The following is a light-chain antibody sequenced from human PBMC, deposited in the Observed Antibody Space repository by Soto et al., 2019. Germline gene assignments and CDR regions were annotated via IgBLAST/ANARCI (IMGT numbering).Light chain of an antibody. V-gene: IGKV4-1*01. J-gene: IGKJ1*01. Sequence: DIVMTQSPDSLAVSLGERATINCKSSQSVLYSSNNKNYLAWYQQKPGQPPKLLIYWASTRESGVPDRCSGSGSGTDFTLTISSLQAEDVAVYYCQQYYSTPWSFGQGTVVEIK. CDR3: QQYYSTPWS. CDR2: WAS. CDR1: QSVLYSSNNKNY.